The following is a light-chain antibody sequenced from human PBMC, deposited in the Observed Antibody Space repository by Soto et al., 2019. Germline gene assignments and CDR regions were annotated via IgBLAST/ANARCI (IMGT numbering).Light chain of an antibody. CDR2: KNN. J-gene: IGLJ1*01. Sequence: QFVLTQPPSASGTPGQRVSISCSGGSSNIGSHNVYWYQQLPGTAPKLLIFKNNQRPSGVPDRFSGSKSGTSASLAISGLRSEDEADYYCAAWDDSLSGRVFGTGTKLTVL. V-gene: IGLV1-47*01. CDR1: SSNIGSHN. CDR3: AAWDDSLSGRV.